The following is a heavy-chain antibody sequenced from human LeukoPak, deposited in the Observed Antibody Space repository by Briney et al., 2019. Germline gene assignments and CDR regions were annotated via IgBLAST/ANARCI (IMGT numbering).Heavy chain of an antibody. CDR3: ARGDYGDGFDY. Sequence: SETLSLTCTVSGGSVSSGSYYWSWIRQPPGKGLEWIGYIYYSGSINYNPSLKSRVTISVDRSKNQFSLKLSSVTAADTAVYYCARGDYGDGFDYWGQGTLVTVSS. V-gene: IGHV4-61*01. CDR2: IYYSGSI. CDR1: GGSVSSGSYY. J-gene: IGHJ4*02. D-gene: IGHD4-17*01.